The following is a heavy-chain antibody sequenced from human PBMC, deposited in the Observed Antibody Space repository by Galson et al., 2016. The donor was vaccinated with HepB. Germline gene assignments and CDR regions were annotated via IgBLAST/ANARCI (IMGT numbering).Heavy chain of an antibody. CDR2: IGGSGGSI. CDR1: GFTFGSYA. Sequence: SLRLSCAASGFTFGSYAMTWVRQAPGTGLEGVSGIGGSGGSINYADSAKGRFTISRDNPKNTLYLQMNSLRAEDTAVYYCAKGPTGYYYYGMDVWGQGTTVTVSS. J-gene: IGHJ6*02. CDR3: AKGPTGYYYYGMDV. V-gene: IGHV3-23*01. D-gene: IGHD1-14*01.